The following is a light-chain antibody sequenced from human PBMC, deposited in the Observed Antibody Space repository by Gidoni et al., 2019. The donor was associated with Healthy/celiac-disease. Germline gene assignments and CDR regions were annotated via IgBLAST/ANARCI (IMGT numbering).Light chain of an antibody. V-gene: IGKV1-39*01. J-gene: IGKJ3*01. Sequence: DIQMTQSPSSLSASGGDRVPITCRASQSISSYLNWYQQKPGKAPKLLIYAASSLQSGVPSRFSGSGSGTDFTLTISMLQPEDFATYYCQQSYSTPFTFXPXTKVXIK. CDR2: AAS. CDR3: QQSYSTPFT. CDR1: QSISSY.